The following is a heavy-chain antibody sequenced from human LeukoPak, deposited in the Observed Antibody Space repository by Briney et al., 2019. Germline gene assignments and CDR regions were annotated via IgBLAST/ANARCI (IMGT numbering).Heavy chain of an antibody. Sequence: GGSLRLSCAASGFTFSTYWMSWVRQAPGKGLEWVANIKHDGSDRNYVDSVRGRFTISRDNGKDLLHLQMNTLRAEDTAVYYCARELITKWSCGDYWGQGTPVTVSP. V-gene: IGHV3-7*01. J-gene: IGHJ4*02. CDR2: IKHDGSDR. D-gene: IGHD1-20*01. CDR1: GFTFSTYW. CDR3: ARELITKWSCGDY.